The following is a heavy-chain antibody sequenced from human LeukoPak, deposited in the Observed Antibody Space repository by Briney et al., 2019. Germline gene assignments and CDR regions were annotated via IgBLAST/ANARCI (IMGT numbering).Heavy chain of an antibody. CDR2: VSHDGRNQ. D-gene: IGHD5-24*01. CDR1: GFTFSNYA. Sequence: PGRPLRLSCAASGFTFSNYALHWVRQAPGKGLEWVAIVSHDGRNQYYAESVKGRFTISRDSSKNTVSLQMNSLTAGDSALYYCGRDPSARVTIDFWGQGTLVTVSS. J-gene: IGHJ4*02. V-gene: IGHV3-30*04. CDR3: GRDPSARVTIDF.